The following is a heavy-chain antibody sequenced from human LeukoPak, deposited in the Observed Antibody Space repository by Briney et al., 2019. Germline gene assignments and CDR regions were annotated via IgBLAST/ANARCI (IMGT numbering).Heavy chain of an antibody. CDR2: IIPILGTA. CDR1: GGTFSSYA. CDR3: AIIVATMSYYYYGMDV. Sequence: GSSVKVSCKASGGTFSSYAISWVRRAPGQGLEWMGGIIPILGTANYAQKFQGRVTITADESTSTAYMELSSLRSEDTAVYYCAIIVATMSYYYYGMDVWGQGTTVTVSS. D-gene: IGHD5-12*01. V-gene: IGHV1-69*01. J-gene: IGHJ6*02.